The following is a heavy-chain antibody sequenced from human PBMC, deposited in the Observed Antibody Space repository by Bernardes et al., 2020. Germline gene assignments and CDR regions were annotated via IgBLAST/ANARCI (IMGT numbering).Heavy chain of an antibody. CDR3: ARFAYCRGDCSVDAFDI. CDR1: GFTFSDYW. CDR2: IKKDGSQK. J-gene: IGHJ3*02. D-gene: IGHD2-21*01. V-gene: IGHV3-7*01. Sequence: GGSLRLSCAASGFTFSDYWMSWVRQAPGKGLEWVANIKKDGSQKYYVDSVKGRFAISRDNAKNSLYLHMNSLRVEDTAVYFCARFAYCRGDCSVDAFDIWGQGTMVTVSS.